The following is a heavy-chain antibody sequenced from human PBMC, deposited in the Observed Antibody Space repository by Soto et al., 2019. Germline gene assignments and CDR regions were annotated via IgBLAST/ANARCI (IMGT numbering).Heavy chain of an antibody. CDR1: GGTFSSYA. J-gene: IGHJ4*02. Sequence: QVQLVQSGAEVKKPGSSVKVSCKASGGTFSSYAISWVRQAPGQGLEWMGGIIPIFGTANYAQKFQGRVTITADETTSTAYMELSSLRSEDTAVYYCARAHESFLYDSSGYMAYWGQGTLVTVSS. D-gene: IGHD3-22*01. V-gene: IGHV1-69*12. CDR3: ARAHESFLYDSSGYMAY. CDR2: IIPIFGTA.